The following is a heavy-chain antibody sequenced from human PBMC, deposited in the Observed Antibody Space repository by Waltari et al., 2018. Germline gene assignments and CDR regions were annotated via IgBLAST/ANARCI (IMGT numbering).Heavy chain of an antibody. J-gene: IGHJ4*02. CDR3: ARDSRGGLFFDY. V-gene: IGHV3-53*01. CDR2: SFSDGRT. Sequence: EVQLVESGGGFIQSGGSLRLSCAASGFTVSSNYVGWVRQVPGKGLGCVSVSFSDGRTYSADSVKGRFTISRDNSKNTLYLQINSLRAEDTAVYYCARDSRGGLFFDYWGQGTLVTVSS. CDR1: GFTVSSNY.